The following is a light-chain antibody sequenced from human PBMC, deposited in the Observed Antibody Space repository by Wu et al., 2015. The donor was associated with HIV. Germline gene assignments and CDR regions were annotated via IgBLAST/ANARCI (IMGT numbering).Light chain of an antibody. CDR1: QSVSSY. Sequence: EIVLTQSPATLSLSPGERATLSCRASQSVSSYLAWYQHRPGQAPRLLIYDASHRATGIPARFSGSGSGTDFTLTISSLEPEDFAVYYCQERSKWPSTFGQGTRLEIK. CDR2: DAS. CDR3: QERSKWPST. V-gene: IGKV3-11*01. J-gene: IGKJ5*01.